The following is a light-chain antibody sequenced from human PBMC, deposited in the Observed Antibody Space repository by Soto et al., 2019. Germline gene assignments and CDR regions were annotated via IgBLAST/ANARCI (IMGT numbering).Light chain of an antibody. CDR1: QSVSSNY. CDR2: GAS. CDR3: QQSYSTPLT. J-gene: IGKJ4*01. Sequence: IVLTQSPGTLSLSPGERVTLSCRASQSVSSNYLAWYQQKRGQAPRLLIYGASSRATDIPDRFSGSGSGTDFTLTISSLQPEDFATYYCQQSYSTPLTVGGGTKVDIK. V-gene: IGKV3-20*01.